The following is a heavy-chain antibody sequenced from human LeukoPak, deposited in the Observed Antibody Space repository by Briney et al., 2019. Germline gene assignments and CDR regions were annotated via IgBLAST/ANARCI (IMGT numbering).Heavy chain of an antibody. V-gene: IGHV3-21*01. D-gene: IGHD1-26*01. CDR2: ITSSSSYI. CDR1: GFTFSSYN. Sequence: GGSLRLSCAASGFTFSSYNMNWVRQAPGKGLEWVSSITSSSSYIYYADSVKGRFTISRDNAKNSLYLQMDSLRAEDTAVYYCARDPSGSYYPRVSGALDIWGQGTMVTVSS. CDR3: ARDPSGSYYPRVSGALDI. J-gene: IGHJ3*02.